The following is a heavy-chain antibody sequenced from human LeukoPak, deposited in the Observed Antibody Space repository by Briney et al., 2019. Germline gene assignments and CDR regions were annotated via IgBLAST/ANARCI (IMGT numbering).Heavy chain of an antibody. J-gene: IGHJ4*02. V-gene: IGHV3-11*01. D-gene: IGHD3-22*01. CDR2: ISSSGSTI. Sequence: PGGSLRLSCAASGFTFSDYYMSWIRQAPGKGLEWVSYISSSGSTIYYADSVKGRFTISRDNAKNSLYLQMNSLRAEDTAVYYCARRSYYYDSSGYELQPFDYWGQGTLVTVSS. CDR3: ARRSYYYDSSGYELQPFDY. CDR1: GFTFSDYY.